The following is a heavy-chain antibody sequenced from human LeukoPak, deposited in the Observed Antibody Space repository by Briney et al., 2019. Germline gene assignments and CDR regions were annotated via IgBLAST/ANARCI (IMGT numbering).Heavy chain of an antibody. Sequence: GGSLRLSCAASGFTFSSYGMHWVRQAPGKGLEWVAVISYDGSNKYYADSVKGRFTISRDNSKNTLYLQMNSLRAEDTAVYYCAKAGSRIAAAGTFDYWGQGTLVTVSS. D-gene: IGHD6-13*01. CDR2: ISYDGSNK. V-gene: IGHV3-30*18. J-gene: IGHJ4*02. CDR3: AKAGSRIAAAGTFDY. CDR1: GFTFSSYG.